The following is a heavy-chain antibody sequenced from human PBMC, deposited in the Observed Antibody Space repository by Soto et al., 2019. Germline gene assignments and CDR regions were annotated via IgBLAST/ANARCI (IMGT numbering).Heavy chain of an antibody. CDR1: GFTFSSYS. CDR2: INDDETTT. J-gene: IGHJ5*02. Sequence: WGSRRLSCVASGFTFSSYSMHWVRQAPGKGLVWVSRINDDETTTTYADSVKGRFTISRDNAKNTLFLQMNSLRAEDTAVYYCVREIQSGFDWLSSWFERWGKGNMVIVSS. V-gene: IGHV3-74*01. CDR3: VREIQSGFDWLSSWFER. D-gene: IGHD5-12*01.